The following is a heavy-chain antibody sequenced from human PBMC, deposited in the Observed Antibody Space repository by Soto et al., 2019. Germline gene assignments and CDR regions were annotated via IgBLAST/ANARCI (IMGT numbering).Heavy chain of an antibody. V-gene: IGHV1-69*13. CDR1: GGTFSTYA. CDR2: IIPIFATA. D-gene: IGHD2-15*01. J-gene: IGHJ6*02. Sequence: ASVKVSCKASGGTFSTYAIGWVRQVPGHGLEWMGGIIPIFATANSAQNSQVRVTITADDSTSTAYMGLSRLRSEDAAVYYCARVGGYCSCAKCKEGSYYYGMDVWGQGTTVTVSS. CDR3: ARVGGYCSCAKCKEGSYYYGMDV.